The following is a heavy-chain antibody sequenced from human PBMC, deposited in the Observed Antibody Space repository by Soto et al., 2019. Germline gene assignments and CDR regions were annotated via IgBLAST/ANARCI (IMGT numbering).Heavy chain of an antibody. Sequence: QVQLVQSGAEVKKPGASVKVSCKASGYTFTRYGISWVRQAPGQGLEWMGWISAYNGNTNYAQKLQGRVTMTTATSTSTAYMELRSLRSDDTAVYYCARDGSYCISTSCYAWTEVYGMDVWGKGTTVTVSS. D-gene: IGHD2-2*01. CDR3: ARDGSYCISTSCYAWTEVYGMDV. CDR1: GYTFTRYG. CDR2: ISAYNGNT. J-gene: IGHJ6*04. V-gene: IGHV1-18*01.